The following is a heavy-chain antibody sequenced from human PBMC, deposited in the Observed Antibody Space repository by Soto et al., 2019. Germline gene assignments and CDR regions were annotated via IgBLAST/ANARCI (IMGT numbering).Heavy chain of an antibody. CDR2: IPNNGSP. V-gene: IGHV4-61*01. Sequence: QVQLQESGPGRVKPSETLSLTCSASGGSVRTGSYHWSWIRQPPGKGLEWIGFIPNNGSPDYNPSLKSRVVVSIDRSKNQFSLKVNSVTAADTAVYFCARIGWGGDSWGQGTLVTVSS. CDR1: GGSVRTGSYH. CDR3: ARIGWGGDS. D-gene: IGHD7-27*01. J-gene: IGHJ4*02.